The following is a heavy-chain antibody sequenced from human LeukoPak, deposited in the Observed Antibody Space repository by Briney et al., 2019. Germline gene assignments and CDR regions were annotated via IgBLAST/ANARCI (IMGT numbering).Heavy chain of an antibody. CDR3: ARDYSSGSYYFDY. CDR2: ISGSSTTI. J-gene: IGHJ4*02. V-gene: IGHV3-48*01. D-gene: IGHD6-25*01. CDR1: GFTFSSYA. Sequence: GGSLRLSCAASGFTFSSYAMSWVRQAPGKGLEWVSYISGSSTTIYYTDSVKGRFTVFRDNAKNLLYLQMNSLRAEDTAVYYCARDYSSGSYYFDYWGQGTLVTVSS.